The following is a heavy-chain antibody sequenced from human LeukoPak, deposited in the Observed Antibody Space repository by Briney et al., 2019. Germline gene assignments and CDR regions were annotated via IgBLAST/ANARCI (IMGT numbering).Heavy chain of an antibody. CDR2: IYTSGST. Sequence: SETLSLTCTVSGGSISSGSYYWSWIRQPAGKGLEWIGRIYTSGSTNYNPSLKSRVIISVDTSKNQFSLKLSYVTAADTAVYYCARDRCRYNWNYYCLRGFDPWGQGTLVTVSS. J-gene: IGHJ5*02. D-gene: IGHD1-7*01. V-gene: IGHV4-61*02. CDR3: ARDRCRYNWNYYCLRGFDP. CDR1: GGSISSGSYY.